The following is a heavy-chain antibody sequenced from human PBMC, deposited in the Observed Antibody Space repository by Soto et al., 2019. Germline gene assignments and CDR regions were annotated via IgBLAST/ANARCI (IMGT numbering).Heavy chain of an antibody. V-gene: IGHV1-18*01. D-gene: IGHD3-16*01. J-gene: IGHJ5*01. Sequence: ASVKVSCKASGYTFSSYGISWVRQAPGQGLEWMGWVSGSNANTNYAQKFQGRVTMTTDTSSSTAYMELTSVTAADTAVYYCTRGHWALDSWAQGTLVTVSS. CDR1: GYTFSSYG. CDR3: TRGHWALDS. CDR2: VSGSNANT.